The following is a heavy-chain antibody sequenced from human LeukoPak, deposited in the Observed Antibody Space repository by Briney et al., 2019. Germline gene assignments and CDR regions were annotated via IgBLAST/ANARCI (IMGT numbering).Heavy chain of an antibody. D-gene: IGHD5-12*01. CDR1: GFTFSSYA. V-gene: IGHV3-30-3*01. CDR2: ISYDGSNK. CDR3: AREQGAQWLRYAFDI. J-gene: IGHJ3*02. Sequence: PGGSLRLSCAASGFTFSSYAMHWVRQAPGKGLEWVAVISYDGSNKYYADSVKGRFTISRDNSKNTLYLQMNSLRAEDTAVYYCAREQGAQWLRYAFDIWGQGTMVTVSS.